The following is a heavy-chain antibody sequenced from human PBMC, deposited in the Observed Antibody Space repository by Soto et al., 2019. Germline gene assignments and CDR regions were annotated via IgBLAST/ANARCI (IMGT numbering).Heavy chain of an antibody. V-gene: IGHV1-69*08. CDR3: ARGSERGTGTKGDDSDMDV. CDR2: IIPILNTA. D-gene: IGHD3-10*01. CDR1: GDTFSNYT. J-gene: IGHJ6*03. Sequence: QVQLVQSGAEVKKPGSSVKVSCKASGDTFSNYTISWVRQVPGHGLEWMGQIIPILNTAKYAQKFQGRVTITAAKSTSTAYMELSSLRSEDSAVYYCARGSERGTGTKGDDSDMDVWGKGTTVTVSS.